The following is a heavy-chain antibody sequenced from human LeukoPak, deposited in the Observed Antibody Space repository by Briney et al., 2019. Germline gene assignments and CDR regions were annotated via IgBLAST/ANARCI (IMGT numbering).Heavy chain of an antibody. CDR3: ARVGRAVPDY. V-gene: IGHV4-34*01. CDR1: GGSFSGYY. Sequence: SETLSLTCAVYGGSFSGYYWSWIRQPPGKGLEWIGEINHSGSTNYNPSLKSRVTISVDTSKNQFSLKLSSVTAADTAVYYCARVGRAVPDYWGQGTLVTVSS. J-gene: IGHJ4*02. CDR2: INHSGST.